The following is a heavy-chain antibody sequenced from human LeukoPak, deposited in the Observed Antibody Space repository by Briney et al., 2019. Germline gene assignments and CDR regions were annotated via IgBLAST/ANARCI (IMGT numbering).Heavy chain of an antibody. J-gene: IGHJ4*02. Sequence: PSQTLSLTCAVSGGSISSGGYSWSWIRQPPGKGLEWIGYIYHSGSTYYNPSLKSRVTMSVDTSKNQFSLKLSSVTAADTAVYYCARGGSTAMEYWDGSELDYWGQGTLVTVSS. CDR2: IYHSGST. V-gene: IGHV4-30-2*01. CDR1: GGSISSGGYS. CDR3: ARGGSTAMEYWDGSELDY. D-gene: IGHD5-18*01.